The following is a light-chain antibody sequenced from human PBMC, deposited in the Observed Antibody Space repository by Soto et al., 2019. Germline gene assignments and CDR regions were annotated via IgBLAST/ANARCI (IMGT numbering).Light chain of an antibody. J-gene: IGKJ4*01. CDR2: DGF. V-gene: IGKV1-5*01. Sequence: DIQMTQSPSTLSASVGARVTITCRAIQSSNNWLAWYQQKPGKAPKLLVYDGFSLESGVPLRSSGSGFGTEFTLTFSSRQPDDSATYYCQQYKRYSLTVGGGTKVEIK. CDR3: QQYKRYSLT. CDR1: QSSNNW.